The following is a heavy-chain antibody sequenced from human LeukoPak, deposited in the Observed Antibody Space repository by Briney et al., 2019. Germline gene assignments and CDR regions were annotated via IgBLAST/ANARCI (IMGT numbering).Heavy chain of an antibody. V-gene: IGHV4-59*11. J-gene: IGHJ4*02. CDR2: VYSGGGT. D-gene: IGHD5-18*01. CDR1: GQSFSDHY. Sequence: SETLSLTCAVFGQSFSDHYWSWIRQPPGKGLEWIGRVYSGGGTNYNPSLKSRVTISVDTSKNQFSLKLSSVTAADTAVYYCARVLGWIRLWYFDYWGQGTLVTVSS. CDR3: ARVLGWIRLWYFDY.